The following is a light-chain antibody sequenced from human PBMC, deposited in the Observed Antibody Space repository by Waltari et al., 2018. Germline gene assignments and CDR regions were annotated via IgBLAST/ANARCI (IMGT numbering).Light chain of an antibody. V-gene: IGLV2-8*01. CDR2: EVR. CDR1: SRDLGGDNF. CDR3: SSTSSSGLYFV. Sequence: QSALTQPPSASGSPGQSVTISCTGTSRDLGGDNFVSWYQQHPGKAPRLLISEVRKRPSGVPDRFSGSRSGTTASLTVSGLQAEDEADYYCSSTSSSGLYFVFGTGTRLTVL. J-gene: IGLJ1*01.